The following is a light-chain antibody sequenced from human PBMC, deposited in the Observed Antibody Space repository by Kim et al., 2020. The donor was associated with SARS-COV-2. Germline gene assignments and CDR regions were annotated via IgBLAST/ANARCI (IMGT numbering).Light chain of an antibody. CDR1: SSDVGGYNY. J-gene: IGLJ3*02. CDR3: CSYAGSYTWV. CDR2: DVT. V-gene: IGLV2-11*03. Sequence: GQSVTIACTRTSSDVGGYNYVSWYQQHPGKAPKHMIYDVTKRPSGVPDRFSGSKSGNTASLTISGLQTEDEADYSCCSYAGSYTWVFGGGTQLTVL.